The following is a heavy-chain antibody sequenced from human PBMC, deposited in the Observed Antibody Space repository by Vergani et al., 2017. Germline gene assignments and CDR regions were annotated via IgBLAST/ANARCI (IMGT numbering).Heavy chain of an antibody. CDR3: AKDLSYSTAWPHFDS. D-gene: IGHD4-11*01. Sequence: EVQLVESGGGLVQPGGSLRLSCAASGFTFSSYSMNWVRQAPGKGLEWVSYIYSSGRTIYYADSVKGRFTISRDNAKNSLYLQMNSLRVEDTAMYFCAKDLSYSTAWPHFDSRGQGTLVTVSS. CDR2: IYSSGRTI. V-gene: IGHV3-48*01. J-gene: IGHJ4*02. CDR1: GFTFSSYS.